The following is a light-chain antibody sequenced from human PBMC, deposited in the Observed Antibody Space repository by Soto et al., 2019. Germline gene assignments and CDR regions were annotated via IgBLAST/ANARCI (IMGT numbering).Light chain of an antibody. Sequence: DIQMTQSPSSVPASVGDRVTITCRASQGVSNWLAWYQQKPGKAPKLLIYAASTLRSGVPSRFRGSGSGTDFTFTISSLQPEDFATYYCQQANSFPYTFGQGTKVDIK. CDR1: QGVSNW. J-gene: IGKJ2*01. CDR3: QQANSFPYT. V-gene: IGKV1-12*01. CDR2: AAS.